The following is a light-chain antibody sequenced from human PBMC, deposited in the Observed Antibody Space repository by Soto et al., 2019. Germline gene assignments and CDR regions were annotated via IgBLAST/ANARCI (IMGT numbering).Light chain of an antibody. V-gene: IGKV1-39*01. CDR3: QQSYRTPLT. Sequence: DIQVTQSPSSLSASVGDRVTITCRASQDIRLYLNWYQLQPGKAPRLLMYAASNLQSGVPSRFRGSGSGTNFTLTISSLQPEDFASYYSQQSYRTPLTFGGGTRLDIK. CDR2: AAS. J-gene: IGKJ4*01. CDR1: QDIRLY.